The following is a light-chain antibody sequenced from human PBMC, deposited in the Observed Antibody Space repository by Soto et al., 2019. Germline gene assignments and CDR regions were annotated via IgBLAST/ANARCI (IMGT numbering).Light chain of an antibody. J-gene: IGLJ1*01. Sequence: QSVLTQPASVSGSPGQSITISCTGTSXDVGGYNYVSWYQQHPGKAPKLMIYEVSNRPSGVSNRFSGSKSGNTASLTISGPQAEDEADYYCSSYTSSSTYVFGTGTKVTV. CDR3: SSYTSSSTYV. V-gene: IGLV2-14*01. CDR1: SXDVGGYNY. CDR2: EVS.